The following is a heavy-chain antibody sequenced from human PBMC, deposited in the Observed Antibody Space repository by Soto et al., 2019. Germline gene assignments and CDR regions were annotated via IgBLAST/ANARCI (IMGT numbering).Heavy chain of an antibody. CDR2: IYTSASI. CDR1: GADINTYS. D-gene: IGHD6-19*01. V-gene: IGHV4-4*07. CDR3: ARDREAGYNFYYGMDV. J-gene: IGHJ6*02. Sequence: SETLSLTCSVSGADINTYSWTWIRQPAGKGLEWIGRIYTSASINYNPSLKGRVTLSVDTSTNQVSLRLASVTAADTAIYYCARDREAGYNFYYGMDVWGQGTTVTVAS.